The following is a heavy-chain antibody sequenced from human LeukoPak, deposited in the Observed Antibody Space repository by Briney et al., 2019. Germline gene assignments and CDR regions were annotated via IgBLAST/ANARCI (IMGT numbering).Heavy chain of an antibody. V-gene: IGHV3-23*01. CDR3: AKAGSSWYNDFGY. CDR1: RLTLSSYA. CDR2: ISGSGGST. J-gene: IGHJ4*02. Sequence: PGGSLRLSCAASRLTLSSYAMSWVRQAPGKGLEWVSAISGSGGSTYYADSVKGRFTISRDTSKNTLYLQMNSLRAEDTAVYYCAKAGSSWYNDFGYWGQGTLVTVSS. D-gene: IGHD6-13*01.